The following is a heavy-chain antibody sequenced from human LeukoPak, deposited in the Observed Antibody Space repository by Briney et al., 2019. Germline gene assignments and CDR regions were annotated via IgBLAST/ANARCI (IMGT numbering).Heavy chain of an antibody. D-gene: IGHD2-15*01. CDR1: GFTFSDYY. CDR3: AREGCSGGSCYYNYYYMDV. Sequence: GGSLGLSCAASGFTFSDYYMSWIRQAPGKGLEWVSYISSRGSTIYYADSVKGRFTISRDNAKNSLYLQMNSLRAEDTAVYYCAREGCSGGSCYYNYYYMDVWGKGTTVTVSS. CDR2: ISSRGSTI. V-gene: IGHV3-11*04. J-gene: IGHJ6*03.